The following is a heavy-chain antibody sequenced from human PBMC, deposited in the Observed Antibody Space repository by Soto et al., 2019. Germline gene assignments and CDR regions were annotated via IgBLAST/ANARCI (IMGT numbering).Heavy chain of an antibody. D-gene: IGHD2-2*01. CDR1: GGTFSNYA. Sequence: QVQLVQSGAEVKKPGSSVKVSCKASGGTFSNYAISWVRQAPGQGLEWMGGIIPISGTANYAQKFQGRVTITAGESTSTAYMELSSLRSEDTAVYYCARSQGSSTSLEIYYYYYYGMDVWCQGPTVTVSS. J-gene: IGHJ6*02. CDR2: IIPISGTA. CDR3: ARSQGSSTSLEIYYYYYYGMDV. V-gene: IGHV1-69*01.